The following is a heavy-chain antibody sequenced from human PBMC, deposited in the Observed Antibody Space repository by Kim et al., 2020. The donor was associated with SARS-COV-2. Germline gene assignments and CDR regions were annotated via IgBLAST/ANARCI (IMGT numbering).Heavy chain of an antibody. J-gene: IGHJ4*02. V-gene: IGHV3-23*01. Sequence: GGSLRLSCAASGFTLSTYALSWVRQAPGKGLEWVSGISDSGGDTYYADSVKGRFTISRDNSKNTLYLQMNSLRAEDSAIYYCATRFFSSGWSRPDYWGQG. D-gene: IGHD6-19*01. CDR1: GFTLSTYA. CDR2: ISDSGGDT. CDR3: ATRFFSSGWSRPDY.